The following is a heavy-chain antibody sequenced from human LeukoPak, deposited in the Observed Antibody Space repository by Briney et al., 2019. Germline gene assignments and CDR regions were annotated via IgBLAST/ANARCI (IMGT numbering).Heavy chain of an antibody. CDR2: ISAYNGNT. J-gene: IGHJ4*02. CDR3: GRGASPLDYYGSGSYYSDY. CDR1: GYTFTSYG. Sequence: GASVKVSCKASGYTFTSYGISWVRQAPGQGLEWMGWISAYNGNTNYAQKLQGRVTMTTGTSTSTAYMELRSLRSDDTAVYYCGRGASPLDYYGSGSYYSDYWGQGTLVTVSS. D-gene: IGHD3-10*01. V-gene: IGHV1-18*04.